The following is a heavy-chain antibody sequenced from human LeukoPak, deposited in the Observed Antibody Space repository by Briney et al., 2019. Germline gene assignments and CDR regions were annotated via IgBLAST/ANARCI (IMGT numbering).Heavy chain of an antibody. D-gene: IGHD6-19*01. J-gene: IGHJ6*03. Sequence: GGSLRLSCAASGFTFSSYSMNWVRQAPGKGLEWVSYISSSSSTIYYADSVKGRFTISRDNAKNSLYLQMNSLRAEDTAVYYCARDRSSGWFLYYYYYMDVWGKGTTVTVSS. CDR1: GFTFSSYS. V-gene: IGHV3-48*01. CDR3: ARDRSSGWFLYYYYYMDV. CDR2: ISSSSSTI.